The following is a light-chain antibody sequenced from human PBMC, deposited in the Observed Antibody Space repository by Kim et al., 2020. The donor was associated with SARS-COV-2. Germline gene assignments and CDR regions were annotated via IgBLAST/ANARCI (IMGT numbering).Light chain of an antibody. CDR1: QSISSY. J-gene: IGKJ2*01. V-gene: IGKV1-39*01. CDR2: AAS. CDR3: QQTYRAPYT. Sequence: DIHMTQSPSSLSASVGDRVTITCRASQSISSYLNWYQQKPGKAPNLLIFAASSLQGGVPSRFSGSGSGTDFTLTISSLQPEDFATYYCQQTYRAPYTFGQGTKLEIK.